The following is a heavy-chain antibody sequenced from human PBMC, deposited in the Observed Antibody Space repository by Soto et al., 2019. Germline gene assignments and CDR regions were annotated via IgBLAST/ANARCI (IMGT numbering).Heavy chain of an antibody. Sequence: ASVKVSCKASGYTFTSYGISWVRQAPGQGLEWMGWISAYNGNTNYAQKLQGRVTMTTDTSTSTAYMELRSLRSDDTAVYYCARERLVVLVWWGYYFNYGGQETLVTVSS. J-gene: IGHJ4*02. V-gene: IGHV1-18*01. CDR3: ARERLVVLVWWGYYFNY. CDR1: GYTFTSYG. CDR2: ISAYNGNT. D-gene: IGHD3-16*01.